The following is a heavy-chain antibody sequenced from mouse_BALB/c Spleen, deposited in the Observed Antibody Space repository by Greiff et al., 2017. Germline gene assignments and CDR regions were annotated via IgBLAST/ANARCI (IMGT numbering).Heavy chain of an antibody. J-gene: IGHJ4*01. V-gene: IGHV2-9*02. CDR1: GFSLTSYG. CDR2: IWAGGST. Sequence: QVQLKESGPGLVAPSQSLSITCTVSGFSLTSYGVHWVRQPPGKGLEWLGVIWAGGSTNYNSALMSRLSISKDNSKSQVFLKMNSLQTDDTAMYYCARDEMSLYYAMDYGGQGTSVTVSS. CDR3: ARDEMSLYYAMDY.